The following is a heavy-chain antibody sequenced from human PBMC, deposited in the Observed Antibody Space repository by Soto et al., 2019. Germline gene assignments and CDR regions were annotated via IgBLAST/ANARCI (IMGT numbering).Heavy chain of an antibody. Sequence: SVKVSCKASGGTFSSYAISWVRQAPGQGLEWMGGIIPIFGTANYAQKFQGRVTITADESTSTAYMELSSLRSEDTAVYYCARDILGYYYDSSGYPDYWGQGTLVTVSS. CDR3: ARDILGYYYDSSGYPDY. CDR1: GGTFSSYA. V-gene: IGHV1-69*13. D-gene: IGHD3-22*01. CDR2: IIPIFGTA. J-gene: IGHJ4*02.